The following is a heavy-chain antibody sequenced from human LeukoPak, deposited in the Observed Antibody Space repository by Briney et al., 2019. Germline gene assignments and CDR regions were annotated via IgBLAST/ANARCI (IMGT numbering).Heavy chain of an antibody. D-gene: IGHD3-16*01. CDR3: ARAGWAANANWFDP. J-gene: IGHJ5*02. CDR1: GFTFDDYG. V-gene: IGHV3-20*04. CDR2: INWNGGST. Sequence: GGSLRLSCAASGFTFDDYGMSWVRQAPGKGLEWVSGINWNGGSTGYADSVKGRFTISRDNAKNSLYLQMNSLRAEDTALYYCARAGWAANANWFDPWGQGTLVTVSS.